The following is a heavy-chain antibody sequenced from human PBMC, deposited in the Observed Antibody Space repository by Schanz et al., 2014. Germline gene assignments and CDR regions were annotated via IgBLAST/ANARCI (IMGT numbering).Heavy chain of an antibody. CDR1: GFTFSTYW. CDR2: INSDGTTT. Sequence: EVQLVESGGGLVQPGGSLRLSCAASGFTFSTYWMHWVRQAPGKGLVWVSHINSDGTTTTYADSVKGRFTISRDNAENTQYLQMNSLRVEDSAMYYCAKGGCQLHHWGQGTLVTVSS. D-gene: IGHD1-7*01. J-gene: IGHJ4*02. CDR3: AKGGCQLHH. V-gene: IGHV3-74*01.